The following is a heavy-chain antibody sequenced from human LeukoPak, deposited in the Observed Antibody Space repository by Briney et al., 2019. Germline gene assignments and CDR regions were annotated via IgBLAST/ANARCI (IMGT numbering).Heavy chain of an antibody. CDR1: GFTFSSYG. V-gene: IGHV3-30*02. J-gene: IGHJ4*02. Sequence: GGSLRLSCAASGFTFSSYGMHWVRQAPGKGLEWVAFIRYDGSNKYYADSMKGRFTISRDNSKNTLYLQMNSLRAEDTAVYYCAKDLVPAAIFENFDYWGQGTLVTVSS. D-gene: IGHD2-2*01. CDR2: IRYDGSNK. CDR3: AKDLVPAAIFENFDY.